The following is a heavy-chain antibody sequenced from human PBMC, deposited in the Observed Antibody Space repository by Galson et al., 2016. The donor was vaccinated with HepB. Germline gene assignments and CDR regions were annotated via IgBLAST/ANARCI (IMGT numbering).Heavy chain of an antibody. V-gene: IGHV1-69*01. D-gene: IGHD6-13*01. CDR3: ARDRQQMVRDYNWFDP. Sequence: SCKASGGTFSSYAISWVRQAPGQGLEWMGGIIPIFGTANYAQKFQGRVTITADESTSTAYMELSSLRSEDTPVYYCARDRQQMVRDYNWFDPWGQGTLVTVSS. CDR1: GGTFSSYA. J-gene: IGHJ5*02. CDR2: IIPIFGTA.